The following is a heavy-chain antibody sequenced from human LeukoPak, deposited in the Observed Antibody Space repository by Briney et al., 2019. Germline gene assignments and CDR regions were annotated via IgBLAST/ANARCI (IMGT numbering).Heavy chain of an antibody. Sequence: ASVKVSCKGSGYTFTNYAVHWVRQAPGQRLEWLGWINPGNGDTKYSQNFQGRVTVTSDTSAATAYVELNSLTSEDTAVHYCARERWHCRVNCYSVYYYALDVWGRGTTVTVSS. V-gene: IGHV1-3*01. CDR1: GYTFTNYA. J-gene: IGHJ6*02. CDR2: INPGNGDT. D-gene: IGHD2-15*01. CDR3: ARERWHCRVNCYSVYYYALDV.